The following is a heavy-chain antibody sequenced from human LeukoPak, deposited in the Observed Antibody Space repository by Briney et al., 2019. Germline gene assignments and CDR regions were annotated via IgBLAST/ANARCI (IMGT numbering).Heavy chain of an antibody. CDR3: AKGLSGSYYVFFDY. V-gene: IGHV3-23*01. CDR2: ISGSGGST. Sequence: GGSLRLSCAASGFTFSSYSMNWVRQAPGKGLEWVSAISGSGGSTYYADSVKGRFTISRDNSKNTLYLQMNSLRAEDTAVYYCAKGLSGSYYVFFDYWGQGTLVTVSS. CDR1: GFTFSSYS. D-gene: IGHD1-26*01. J-gene: IGHJ4*02.